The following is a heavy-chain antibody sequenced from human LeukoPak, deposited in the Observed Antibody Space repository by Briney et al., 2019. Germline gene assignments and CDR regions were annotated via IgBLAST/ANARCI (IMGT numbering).Heavy chain of an antibody. Sequence: SETLSLTCTVSGGSISSYYWSWIRQPPGKGLEWIGYIYYNGNTNYNPSLKRRVTISVDTSKNQFSLKLSSVTAADTAVYYCARGGYSSSWYNNNWFDPWGQGTLVTVSS. CDR1: GGSISSYY. CDR2: IYYNGNT. J-gene: IGHJ5*02. D-gene: IGHD6-13*01. V-gene: IGHV4-59*12. CDR3: ARGGYSSSWYNNNWFDP.